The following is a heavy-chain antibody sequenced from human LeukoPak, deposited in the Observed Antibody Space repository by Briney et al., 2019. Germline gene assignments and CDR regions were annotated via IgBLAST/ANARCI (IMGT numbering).Heavy chain of an antibody. D-gene: IGHD5-18*01. Sequence: ASVKVSCKASGYTFTGYYMHWVRQAPGQGLEWMGRINPNSGGTNYAQKFQGRVTMTRDTSISTAYMELSRLRSDDTAVYYCARVGYGYGIFDYWGQGTLVTVSS. CDR1: GYTFTGYY. J-gene: IGHJ4*02. CDR2: INPNSGGT. V-gene: IGHV1-2*06. CDR3: ARVGYGYGIFDY.